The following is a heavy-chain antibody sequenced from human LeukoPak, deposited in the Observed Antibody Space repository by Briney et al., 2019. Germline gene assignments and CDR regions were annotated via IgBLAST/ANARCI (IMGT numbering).Heavy chain of an antibody. CDR2: MSYDGSNE. Sequence: GGSLRLSCAASGFSLSTYAIHWVRQAPGKGLEWLTVMSYDGSNEYFADSVRGRFTVSKDSSRNTVYLQMNSLRAEDTAVYYCARVDTVMAYYFDLWGQGTLVTVSS. CDR3: ARVDTVMAYYFDL. V-gene: IGHV3-30-3*01. CDR1: GFSLSTYA. J-gene: IGHJ4*02. D-gene: IGHD5-18*01.